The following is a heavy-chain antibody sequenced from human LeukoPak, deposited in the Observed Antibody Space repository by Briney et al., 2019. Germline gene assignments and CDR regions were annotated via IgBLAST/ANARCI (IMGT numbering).Heavy chain of an antibody. J-gene: IGHJ5*02. V-gene: IGHV3-7*01. CDR1: GFTFSSYW. CDR2: IKQDGSEK. Sequence: GGSLRLSCAASGFTFSSYWMSWVRQAPGKGLEWVAYIKQDGSEKYYVDSVKGRFTISRDNAKNSLYLQMNSLRAEDTAVYYCARGSGDNYDQWGFDPWGQGTLVTVFS. D-gene: IGHD5-24*01. CDR3: ARGSGDNYDQWGFDP.